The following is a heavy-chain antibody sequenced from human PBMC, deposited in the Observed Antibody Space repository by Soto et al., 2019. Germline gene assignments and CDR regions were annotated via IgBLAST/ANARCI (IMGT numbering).Heavy chain of an antibody. J-gene: IGHJ6*02. CDR2: TIPIFASA. Sequence: QVQLVQSGAEVKKPGSSVSVSCKASGGTFSSFVVIWVRQAPGQGLEWMGETIPIFASANYTQNFQGRVAINSDDFTNTDYMELSNLRSDDAAVYYCAAGEKSGYYGFDVWGQGTTVIVSS. V-gene: IGHV1-69*01. CDR3: AAGEKSGYYGFDV. D-gene: IGHD3-16*01. CDR1: GGTFSSFV.